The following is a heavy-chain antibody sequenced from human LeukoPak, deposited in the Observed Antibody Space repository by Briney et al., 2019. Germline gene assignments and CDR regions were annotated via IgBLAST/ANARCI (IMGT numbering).Heavy chain of an antibody. CDR3: ARGIWSRTVSSYYFDY. D-gene: IGHD3-3*01. V-gene: IGHV1-3*01. CDR1: GFTFTNYA. CDR2: INAGNGHT. J-gene: IGHJ4*02. Sequence: ASVRVSCKASGFTFTNYAMQWVRQAPGQRLEWMGWINAGNGHTRYSQRFQGRVTITRDTSATTAYMEVTSLRSEDTAVYYCARGIWSRTVSSYYFDYWGQGTLVTVSS.